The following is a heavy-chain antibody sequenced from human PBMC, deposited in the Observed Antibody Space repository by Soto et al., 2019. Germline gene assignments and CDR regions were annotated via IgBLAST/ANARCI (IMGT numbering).Heavy chain of an antibody. V-gene: IGHV3-23*01. CDR3: AKADPSTGPFDY. CDR1: GFTFSSCA. J-gene: IGHJ4*02. D-gene: IGHD4-17*01. CDR2: ISGSGGST. Sequence: GGSLRLSCAASGFTFSSCAMSWVRQAPGKGLQWVSVISGSGGSTYYADSVKGRFTISRDNSKNTLYLQMNSLRAEDTAVYYCAKADPSTGPFDYSGQGTLVTVSS.